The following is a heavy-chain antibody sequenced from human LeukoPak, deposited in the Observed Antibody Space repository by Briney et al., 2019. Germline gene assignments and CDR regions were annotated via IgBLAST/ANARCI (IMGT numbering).Heavy chain of an antibody. CDR2: INHSGST. J-gene: IGHJ5*02. D-gene: IGHD2-15*01. CDR3: ARGYPPGYCSGGSCYPRGWFDP. V-gene: IGHV4-34*01. Sequence: SETLSLTCAVYGGSFSGYYWSWIRQPPGKGLEWIGEINHSGSTNYNPSLKSRVTISVDTSKNQFSLKLSSVTAADTAVYYCARGYPPGYCSGGSCYPRGWFDPWGQGTLVTVSS. CDR1: GGSFSGYY.